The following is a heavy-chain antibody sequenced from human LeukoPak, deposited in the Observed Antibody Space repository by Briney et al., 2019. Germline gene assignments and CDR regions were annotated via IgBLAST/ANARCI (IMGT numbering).Heavy chain of an antibody. Sequence: SVKVSCKASGYTFTGYYMHWVRQAPGQGVEWMGWINPNSGGTNYAQKFQGRVTMTRDTSISTAYMELSRLRSDDTAVYYCAIDPSSIAARNTFDYWGQGTLVTVSS. CDR1: GYTFTGYY. CDR2: INPNSGGT. J-gene: IGHJ4*02. CDR3: AIDPSSIAARNTFDY. D-gene: IGHD6-6*01. V-gene: IGHV1-2*02.